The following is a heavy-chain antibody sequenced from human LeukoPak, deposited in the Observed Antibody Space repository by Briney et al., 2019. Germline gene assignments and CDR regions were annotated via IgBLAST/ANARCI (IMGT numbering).Heavy chain of an antibody. V-gene: IGHV3-21*03. J-gene: IGHJ3*02. CDR2: ISSSSSYI. CDR3: ARDMGSSGYYYRAFDI. CDR1: GFTFSSYS. Sequence: GGSLRLSCAASGFTFSSYSMNGVRQAPGKGLEWVSSISSSSSYIYYADSVKGRFTISRDNAKNSLYLQMNSLRAEDTAVYYCARDMGSSGYYYRAFDIWGQGTMVTVSS. D-gene: IGHD3-22*01.